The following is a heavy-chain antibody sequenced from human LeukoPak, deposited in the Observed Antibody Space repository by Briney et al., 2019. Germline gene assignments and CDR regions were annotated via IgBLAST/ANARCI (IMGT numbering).Heavy chain of an antibody. J-gene: IGHJ6*03. Sequence: GSLRLSCAASGFTFSSYDMHWVRQATGKGLEWVSAIGTAGDTYYPGSVKGRFTISRENAKNSLYLQMNSLRAGGTAVYYCARGGDFGYSYGGYYYMDVWGKGTTVTVSS. D-gene: IGHD5-18*01. V-gene: IGHV3-13*01. CDR1: GFTFSSYD. CDR3: ARGGDFGYSYGGYYYMDV. CDR2: IGTAGDT.